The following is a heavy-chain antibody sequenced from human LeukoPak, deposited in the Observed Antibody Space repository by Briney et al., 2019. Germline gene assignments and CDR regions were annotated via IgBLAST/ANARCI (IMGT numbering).Heavy chain of an antibody. CDR3: ARYAPPTTYYFDY. CDR2: IYYTGST. CDR1: EASVRSYY. Sequence: PSETLSLTCTVSEASVRSYYWSWIRQPPGKGLEWIGSIYYTGSTSYNPSLKSRVTISLDTSRNQFSLRLNSVTAADTAVYYCARYAPPTTYYFDYWGQGTLVTVSS. D-gene: IGHD2-2*01. V-gene: IGHV4-59*02. J-gene: IGHJ4*02.